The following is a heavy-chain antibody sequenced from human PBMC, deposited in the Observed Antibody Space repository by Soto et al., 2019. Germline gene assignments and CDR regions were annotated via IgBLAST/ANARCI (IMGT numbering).Heavy chain of an antibody. CDR3: AKEIPTTVKEYDY. V-gene: IGHV3-30-3*01. D-gene: IGHD4-17*01. J-gene: IGHJ4*02. CDR1: WFPFSSYA. Sequence: EGSLILSCASFWFPFSSYAMHWVRPAPGTGLEWVAVIPYDGSNKYYADSVKGRFTISRDNSKNTLYLQMNSLRAEDTAVYYCAKEIPTTVKEYDYWGQGTLVTVSS. CDR2: IPYDGSNK.